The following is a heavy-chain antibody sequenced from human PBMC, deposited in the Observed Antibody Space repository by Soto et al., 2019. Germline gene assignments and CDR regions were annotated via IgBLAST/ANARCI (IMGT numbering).Heavy chain of an antibody. V-gene: IGHV3-23*01. J-gene: IGHJ2*01. D-gene: IGHD3-22*01. Sequence: EVQLLESGGDLVQPGGSLRLSCAASGFTSRSYVMTWVRQAPGKGLEWVSTISGSGDSTYYADSVKGRFTISRDNSKKTLYRQLDSLRAEDTAVYYCAKGSDYYDSSGYYPGYWYFDLWGRGTLVTVSS. CDR3: AKGSDYYDSSGYYPGYWYFDL. CDR1: GFTSRSYV. CDR2: ISGSGDST.